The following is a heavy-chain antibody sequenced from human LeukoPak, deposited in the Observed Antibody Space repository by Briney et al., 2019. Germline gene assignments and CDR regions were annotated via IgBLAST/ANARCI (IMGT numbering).Heavy chain of an antibody. CDR1: RFTFSSYG. CDR3: AKVSTSSVYYYYYYMDV. V-gene: IGHV3-33*06. CDR2: IWYDGSNK. Sequence: GRSLRLSCAASRFTFSSYGMHWVSQAPGKGLEWVAVIWYDGSNKYYADSVKGRFTISRDNPKNTLYLQMNSLRAEDTAVYYCAKVSTSSVYYYYYYMDVWGKGTTVTVSS. J-gene: IGHJ6*03. D-gene: IGHD2-2*01.